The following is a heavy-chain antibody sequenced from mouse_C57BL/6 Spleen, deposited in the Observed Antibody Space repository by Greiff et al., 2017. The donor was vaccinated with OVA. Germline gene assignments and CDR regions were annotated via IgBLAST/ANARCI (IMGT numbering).Heavy chain of an antibody. V-gene: IGHV1-5*01. CDR1: GYTFTSYW. CDR2: IYPGNSDT. J-gene: IGHJ2*01. D-gene: IGHD2-5*01. Sequence: VQLQQSGTVLARPGASVKMSCKTSGYTFTSYWMHWVKQRPGQGLEWIGAIYPGNSDTSYNQKFKGKAKLTAVTSASTAYMELSSLTNEDSAVYYCARGYSNFCFDYWGQGTTLTVSS. CDR3: ARGYSNFCFDY.